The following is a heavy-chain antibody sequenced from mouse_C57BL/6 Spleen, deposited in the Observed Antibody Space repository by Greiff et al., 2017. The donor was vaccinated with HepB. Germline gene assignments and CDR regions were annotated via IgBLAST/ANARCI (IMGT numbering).Heavy chain of an antibody. CDR3: ARDVDGYYETWFAY. D-gene: IGHD2-3*01. CDR1: GYSITSGYY. CDR2: ISYDGSN. Sequence: EVQRVESGPGLVKPSQSLSLTCSVTGYSITSGYYWNWIRQFPGNKLEWMGYISYDGSNNYNPSLKNRISITRDTSKNQFFLKLNSVTTEDTATYYCARDVDGYYETWFAYWGQGTLVTVSA. J-gene: IGHJ3*01. V-gene: IGHV3-6*01.